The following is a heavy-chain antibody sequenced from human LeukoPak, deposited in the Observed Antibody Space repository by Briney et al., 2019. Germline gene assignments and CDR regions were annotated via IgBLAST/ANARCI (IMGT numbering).Heavy chain of an antibody. CDR3: AKDWNYHDSSGSFDY. CDR1: GFTFSSYA. V-gene: IGHV3-23*01. D-gene: IGHD3-22*01. Sequence: GGSLRLSCAASGFTFSSYAMSWVRQAPGKGLEWVSAISGSGGSTYYADSVKGRFTISRDNSKNTLYLQMNSLRAEDTAVYYCAKDWNYHDSSGSFDYWGQGTLVTVSS. CDR2: ISGSGGST. J-gene: IGHJ4*02.